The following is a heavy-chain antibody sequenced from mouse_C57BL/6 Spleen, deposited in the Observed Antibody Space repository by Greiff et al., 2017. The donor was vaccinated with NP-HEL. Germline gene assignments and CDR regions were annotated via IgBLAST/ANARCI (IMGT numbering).Heavy chain of an antibody. CDR3: AGHEGEGIYYGNSAWFAY. J-gene: IGHJ3*01. Sequence: QVQLQQSGAELVKPGASVKLSCKASGYTFTEYTIHWVKQRPGQGLEWIGWFYPGSGSIKYNEKFKDKATLTADKSSSTAYMELSRLTSEDSAVYFGAGHEGEGIYYGNSAWFAYWGQGTLVTVSA. CDR1: GYTFTEYT. D-gene: IGHD2-1*01. V-gene: IGHV1-62-2*01. CDR2: FYPGSGSI.